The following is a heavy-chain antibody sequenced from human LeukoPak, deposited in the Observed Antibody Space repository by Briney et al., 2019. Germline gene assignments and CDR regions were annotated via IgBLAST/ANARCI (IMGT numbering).Heavy chain of an antibody. Sequence: GGSLRPSCAASGFTFSSYGMHWVRQAPGKGLEWVAVISYDGSNKYYADSVKGRFTISRDNSKNTLYLQMNSLRAEDTAVYYCAKDLSSSSWYVGNFDYWGQGTLVTVSS. J-gene: IGHJ4*02. CDR1: GFTFSSYG. CDR3: AKDLSSSSWYVGNFDY. CDR2: ISYDGSNK. D-gene: IGHD6-13*01. V-gene: IGHV3-30*18.